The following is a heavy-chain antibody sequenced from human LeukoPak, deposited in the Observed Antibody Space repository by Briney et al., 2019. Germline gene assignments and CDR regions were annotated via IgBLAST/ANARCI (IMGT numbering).Heavy chain of an antibody. J-gene: IGHJ4*02. Sequence: SETLSLTCTVSGASISSGNYYWTWIRQPAGKGLEWIGRIFSGGSTDYNPSLKNRVTISLDRSKNQFSLRLTSLTAADAAVYFCAGDLLATYNSRGYWVRHFDYWGQGTLVTVSS. D-gene: IGHD3-22*01. CDR3: AGDLLATYNSRGYWVRHFDY. CDR1: GASISSGNYY. V-gene: IGHV4-61*02. CDR2: IFSGGST.